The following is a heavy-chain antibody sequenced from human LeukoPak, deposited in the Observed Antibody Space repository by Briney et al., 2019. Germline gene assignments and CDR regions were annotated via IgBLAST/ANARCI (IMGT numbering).Heavy chain of an antibody. V-gene: IGHV3-74*01. CDR2: IKSDSRII. CDR3: ARGSYGMDV. CDR1: GFTFSHHW. Sequence: PGGSLRLSCTASGFTFSHHWMYWVRQAPGKGLVWVSRIKSDSRIITYADSVKGRFTVSRDNAKNTLYLQMTSLRAEDTAVYYCARGSYGMDVWGQGTTVTVSS. J-gene: IGHJ6*02.